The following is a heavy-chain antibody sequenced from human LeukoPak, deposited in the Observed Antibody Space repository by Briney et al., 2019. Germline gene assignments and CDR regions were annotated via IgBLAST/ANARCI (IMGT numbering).Heavy chain of an antibody. D-gene: IGHD2-2*01. CDR1: GGSISSYY. CDR2: IYTSGST. CDR3: ARASLGYCSSTSCRSRAFDI. Sequence: SETLSLTCTVSGGSISSYYWSWIRQPAGKGLEWIGRIYTSGSTNYNPSLKSRVTMSVDTSKNQFSLKLSSVTAADTAVYYCARASLGYCSSTSCRSRAFDIWGQGTMVTVSS. J-gene: IGHJ3*02. V-gene: IGHV4-4*07.